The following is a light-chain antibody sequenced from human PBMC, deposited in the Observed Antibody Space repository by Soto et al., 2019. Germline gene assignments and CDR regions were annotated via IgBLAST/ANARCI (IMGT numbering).Light chain of an antibody. J-gene: IGKJ1*01. CDR3: QQYGSSPQT. V-gene: IGKV3-20*01. Sequence: IELTQSPSSLSASVGEIVTITFRASQGISSAVAWYQQKPGQAPRLLIYGASSRATGIPDRFSGSGSGTDFTLTISRLEPEDFAVYYCQQYGSSPQTFGQGTKVDIK. CDR1: QGISSA. CDR2: GAS.